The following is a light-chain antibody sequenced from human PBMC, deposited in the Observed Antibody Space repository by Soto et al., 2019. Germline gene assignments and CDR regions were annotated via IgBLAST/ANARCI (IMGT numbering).Light chain of an antibody. CDR1: QTINTEF. CDR2: GTS. V-gene: IGKV3-20*01. Sequence: DIVLTQSPGTLSLSPGERATFSCRTSQTINTEFLAWYQQRPGLAPRLLIHGTSNRDTGIPDRFRGSGSGTDFTLTISALEPEDFAVYYCQRYGSAPLYAFGQGTKLEI. J-gene: IGKJ2*01. CDR3: QRYGSAPLYA.